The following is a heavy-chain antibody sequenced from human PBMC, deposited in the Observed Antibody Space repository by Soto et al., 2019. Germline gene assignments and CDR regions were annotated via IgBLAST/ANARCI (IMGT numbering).Heavy chain of an antibody. J-gene: IGHJ4*02. D-gene: IGHD2-2*01. CDR1: GFSLSTSGVG. CDR3: AHSVLGYCISTSCYEGGFDY. V-gene: IGHV2-5*02. Sequence: QITLKESGPTLVKPTQTLTLTCTFSGFSLSTSGVGVGWIRQPPGKALEWLALIYWDDDKRYSPSLKSRLTITKDTSKNQVVLTMTNMDPVDTATYYCAHSVLGYCISTSCYEGGFDYWGQGTLVTVSS. CDR2: IYWDDDK.